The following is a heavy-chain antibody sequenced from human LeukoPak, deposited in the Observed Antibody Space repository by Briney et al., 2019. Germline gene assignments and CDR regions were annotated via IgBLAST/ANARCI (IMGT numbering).Heavy chain of an antibody. CDR2: IYHSGST. Sequence: SETLSLTCAVSGGSISSSNWWSWVRQPPGKGLEWIGEIYHSGSTNYNPSLKSRVTISVDKSKNQFSLKLSSVTAADTAVYYCARSSDSSGWYWVGYYGMDVWGQGTTVTVSS. J-gene: IGHJ6*02. CDR3: ARSSDSSGWYWVGYYGMDV. CDR1: GGSISSSNW. V-gene: IGHV4-4*02. D-gene: IGHD6-19*01.